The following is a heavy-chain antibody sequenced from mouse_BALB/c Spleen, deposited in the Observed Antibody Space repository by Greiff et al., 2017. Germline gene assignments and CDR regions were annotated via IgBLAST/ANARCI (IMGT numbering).Heavy chain of an antibody. CDR3: ARDSSGYRYAMDY. CDR2: IDPANGNT. V-gene: IGHV14-3*02. Sequence: VQLQQSGAELVKPGASVKLSCTASGFNIKDTYMHWVKQRPEQGLEWIGRIDPANGNTKYDPKFQGKATITADTSSNTAYLQLSSLTSEDTAVYYCARDSSGYRYAMDYWGQGTSVTVSS. D-gene: IGHD3-2*01. J-gene: IGHJ4*01. CDR1: GFNIKDTY.